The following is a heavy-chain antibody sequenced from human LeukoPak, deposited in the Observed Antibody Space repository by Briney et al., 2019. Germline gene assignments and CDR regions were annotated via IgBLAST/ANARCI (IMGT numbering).Heavy chain of an antibody. Sequence: SETLSLTCIVSGYSISSGYYWGWIRQPPGKGLEWIGMIHHSGSTYYNPSLKSRVTISGDTSKNQFSLKLNSVTAADTAVYYCAKSNGYGLVDIWGQGTMVTVSS. CDR2: IHHSGST. CDR3: AKSNGYGLVDI. CDR1: GYSISSGYY. V-gene: IGHV4-38-2*02. J-gene: IGHJ3*02. D-gene: IGHD3-10*01.